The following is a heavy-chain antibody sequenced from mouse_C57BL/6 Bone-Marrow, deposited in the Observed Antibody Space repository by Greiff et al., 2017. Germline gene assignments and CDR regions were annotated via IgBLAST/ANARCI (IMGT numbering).Heavy chain of an antibody. J-gene: IGHJ4*01. V-gene: IGHV3-8*01. CDR2: ISYSGST. D-gene: IGHD2-5*01. Sequence: VQLKQSGPGLAKPSQTLSLTCSVTGYSITSDYWNWIRKFPGNKLEYMGYISYSGSTNYNPSIKNRLSITRVKTHNHYYLQLNSVTTEDTATDYCARAYYSNYYYAMDYWGQGTSVTVSS. CDR1: GYSITSDY. CDR3: ARAYYSNYYYAMDY.